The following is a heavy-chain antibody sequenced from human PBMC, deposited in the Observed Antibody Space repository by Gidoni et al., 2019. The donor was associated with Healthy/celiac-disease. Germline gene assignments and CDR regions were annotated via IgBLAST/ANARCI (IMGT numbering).Heavy chain of an antibody. CDR2: ISSSNSYI. Sequence: EVQLVESGGGLVKPGGSLRLSCAASGCPFSSYSMNWVRQAPGKGLEWVASISSSNSYIYYADSVKGRYTISRDNAKNSLYLQMNSLRAEDKAVYYCARGGSGSYIFSWFDPWGQGTLVTVSS. CDR3: ARGGSGSYIFSWFDP. D-gene: IGHD1-26*01. V-gene: IGHV3-21*01. J-gene: IGHJ5*02. CDR1: GCPFSSYS.